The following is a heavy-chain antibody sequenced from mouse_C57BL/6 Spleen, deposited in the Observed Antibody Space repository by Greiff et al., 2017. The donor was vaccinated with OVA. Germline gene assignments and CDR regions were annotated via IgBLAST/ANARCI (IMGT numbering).Heavy chain of an antibody. Sequence: VQLKQSGPELVKPGASVKISCKASGYSFTGYYMHWVKQSSEKSLEWIGEFNPSTGGTSYNQKFKGKATLTVDKSSSTAYMQLKRLTSEDSAVYCGARSTAVARGYFDVWGTGTTVTVSS. CDR2: FNPSTGGT. J-gene: IGHJ1*03. CDR1: GYSFTGYY. D-gene: IGHD1-1*01. CDR3: ARSTAVARGYFDV. V-gene: IGHV1-43*01.